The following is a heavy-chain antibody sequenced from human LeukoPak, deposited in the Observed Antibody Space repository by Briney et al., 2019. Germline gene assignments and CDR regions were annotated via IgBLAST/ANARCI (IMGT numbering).Heavy chain of an antibody. CDR3: ARGRSITLLRGVAMSDGFDI. D-gene: IGHD3-10*01. Sequence: GGSLRLSCAASGFTFSNYGMNWVRQAPGKGLEWVSFTDTSGRYVYYGDSVKGRFTISRDNAKNLLFLQMNGLRAEDTALYYCARGRSITLLRGVAMSDGFDIWGQGDMVAVSS. CDR1: GFTFSNYG. J-gene: IGHJ3*02. V-gene: IGHV3-21*06. CDR2: TDTSGRYV.